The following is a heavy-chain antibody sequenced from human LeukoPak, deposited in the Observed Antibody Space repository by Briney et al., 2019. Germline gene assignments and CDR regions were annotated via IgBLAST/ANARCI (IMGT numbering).Heavy chain of an antibody. Sequence: PGGSLRLSCAASGFTFSSYGMSWVRQAPGKGLEWVSAISGSGGSTYYADSVKGRFTISRDNSKNTLYLQMNSLRAEDTAVYYCAILAHPSLITMVRGVFDYWGQGTLVTVSS. J-gene: IGHJ4*02. D-gene: IGHD3-10*01. CDR2: ISGSGGST. CDR1: GFTFSSYG. CDR3: AILAHPSLITMVRGVFDY. V-gene: IGHV3-23*01.